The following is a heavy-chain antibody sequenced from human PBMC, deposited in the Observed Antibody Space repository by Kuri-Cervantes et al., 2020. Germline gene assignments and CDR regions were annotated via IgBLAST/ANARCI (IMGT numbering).Heavy chain of an antibody. V-gene: IGHV3-23*01. CDR1: GFTFSTYG. CDR3: AKESGDSGTYFNAFSHYDY. CDR2: ISGSGGST. D-gene: IGHD3-10*01. J-gene: IGHJ4*02. Sequence: GESLKISCAASGFTFSTYGMSWVCQAPGKGLEWVSGISGSGGSTYYPDSVKGRFTISRDNSKNTLYLQMNSLRAEDTAVYYCAKESGDSGTYFNAFSHYDYWGQGTLVTVSS.